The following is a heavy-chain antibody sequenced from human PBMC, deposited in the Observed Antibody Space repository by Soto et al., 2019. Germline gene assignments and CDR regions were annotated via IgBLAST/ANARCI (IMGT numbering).Heavy chain of an antibody. Sequence: EVQLVESGGGLVKPGGSLRLSCAASGFTFSNAWMSWVRQAPGKGLEWVGRIKRKTDGGTTHYAAPVKGRFTISRDDSKNTLYLQMNSRKTEDTAVYYCTTEAPYGDYGYYYYMDVWGKGTTVTVSS. CDR1: GFTFSNAW. CDR3: TTEAPYGDYGYYYYMDV. V-gene: IGHV3-15*01. J-gene: IGHJ6*03. CDR2: IKRKTDGGTT. D-gene: IGHD4-17*01.